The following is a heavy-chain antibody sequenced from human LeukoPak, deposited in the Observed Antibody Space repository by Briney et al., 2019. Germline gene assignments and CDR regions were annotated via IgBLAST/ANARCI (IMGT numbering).Heavy chain of an antibody. CDR1: GYTFTGYY. V-gene: IGHV1-2*02. J-gene: IGHJ4*02. CDR3: ATSRYYDSGELDY. CDR2: INPNSGGT. D-gene: IGHD3-22*01. Sequence: ASVKVSCKASGYTFTGYYMHWVRQAPGPGLEWMGWINPNSGGTNYAQKFQGRVTMIRDTSISTAYMELSRLRSDDTAVYYCATSRYYDSGELDYWGQGTLVTVSS.